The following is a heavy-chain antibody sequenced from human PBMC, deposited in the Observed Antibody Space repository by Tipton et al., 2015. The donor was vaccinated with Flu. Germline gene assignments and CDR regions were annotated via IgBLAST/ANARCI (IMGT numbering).Heavy chain of an antibody. CDR1: GDSISSDFV. Sequence: TLSLTCAVSGDSISSDFVWAWIRQFPGKGLEWIETVSRTGRTTYNQSLKSRVTISIDTSKNQFSPKLTSVTAADKSVYYCARDRWEYIRGFDSWGQGTLVTVSP. CDR3: ARDRWEYIRGFDS. CDR2: VSRTGRT. V-gene: IGHV4-38-2*02. J-gene: IGHJ5*01. D-gene: IGHD2/OR15-2a*01.